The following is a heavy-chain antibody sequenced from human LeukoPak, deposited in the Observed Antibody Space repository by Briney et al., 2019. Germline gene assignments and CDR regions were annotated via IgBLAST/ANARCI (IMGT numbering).Heavy chain of an antibody. D-gene: IGHD2/OR15-2a*01. V-gene: IGHV3-30*04. Sequence: GGSLRLSCAASGFTFSSYAMHWVRQAPGKGLEWVAVISYDGSNKYYADSVKGRFTISRDNSKNTLYLQMNSLRAEDTAVYYCAKDFSIRRYYFDYWGQGTLVTVSS. J-gene: IGHJ4*02. CDR2: ISYDGSNK. CDR3: AKDFSIRRYYFDY. CDR1: GFTFSSYA.